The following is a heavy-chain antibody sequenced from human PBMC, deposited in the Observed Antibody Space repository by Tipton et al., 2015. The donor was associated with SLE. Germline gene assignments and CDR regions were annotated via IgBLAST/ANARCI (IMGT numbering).Heavy chain of an antibody. CDR1: GLTFSDYY. CDR3: ATRGVAAAGSDAFDI. Sequence: SLRLSCAASGLTFSDYYMSWIRQAPGKGLEWVSYISSSGSTIYYADSVKGRFTISRDNAKNSLYLQMNSLRAEDTAVYYCATRGVAAAGSDAFDIWGQGTMVTVSS. J-gene: IGHJ3*02. CDR2: ISSSGSTI. D-gene: IGHD6-13*01. V-gene: IGHV3-11*04.